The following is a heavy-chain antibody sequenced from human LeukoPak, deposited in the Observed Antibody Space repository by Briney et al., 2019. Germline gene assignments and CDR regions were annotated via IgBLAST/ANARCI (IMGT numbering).Heavy chain of an antibody. V-gene: IGHV4-39*02. CDR1: GGSISSSSYY. J-gene: IGHJ6*03. Sequence: SETLSLTCTVSGGSISSSSYYWGWIRQPPGKGLEWIGSIYYSGSTYYNPSLKSRVTISVDTSKNQFSLKLSSVTAADTAVYYCAREKEVVPAVAYMDVWGKGTTVTAYS. CDR3: AREKEVVPAVAYMDV. CDR2: IYYSGST. D-gene: IGHD2-2*01.